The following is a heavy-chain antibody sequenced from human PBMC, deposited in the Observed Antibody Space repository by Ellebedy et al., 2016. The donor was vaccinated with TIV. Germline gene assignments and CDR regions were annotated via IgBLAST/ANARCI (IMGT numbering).Heavy chain of an antibody. CDR1: GFSVSHNF. CDR2: IYSGGST. J-gene: IGHJ4*02. Sequence: GESLKISCAASGFSVSHNFMTWVRQAPGTGLEWVSLIYSGGSTSYADSVKGRFTISRDNSRNTLYLQMNSLRAEDTAVYYGARKTDTTGSGDYWGQGTLVTVSS. V-gene: IGHV3-53*01. D-gene: IGHD1-1*01. CDR3: ARKTDTTGSGDY.